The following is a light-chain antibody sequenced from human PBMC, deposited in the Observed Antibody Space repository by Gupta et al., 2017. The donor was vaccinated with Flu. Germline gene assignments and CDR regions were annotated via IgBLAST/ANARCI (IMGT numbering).Light chain of an antibody. J-gene: IGKJ1*01. CDR1: QSISRW. CDR3: QQDNSYST. CDR2: QAS. Sequence: DIQLTQSPSTLSASVGDRVTIACRASQSISRWLAWYQQKPGKAPKLLIYQASTIYIGAPSRFSGSGSGTEFTLTSSSLQPDDFANYYCQQDNSYSTFGQGTKVEIK. V-gene: IGKV1-5*03.